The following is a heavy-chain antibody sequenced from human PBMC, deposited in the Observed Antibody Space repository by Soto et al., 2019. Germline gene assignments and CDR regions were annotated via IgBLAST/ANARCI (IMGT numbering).Heavy chain of an antibody. CDR3: ARGLRGSGSYYKGYYYYYYGMDV. CDR1: GGSFSGYY. D-gene: IGHD3-10*01. Sequence: SETLSLTCAVYGGSFSGYYWSWIRQPPGKGLEWIGEINHSGSTNYNPSLKSRVTISVDTSKNQFSLKPSSVTAADTAVYYCARGLRGSGSYYKGYYYYYYGMDVWGQGTTVTVSS. V-gene: IGHV4-34*01. J-gene: IGHJ6*02. CDR2: INHSGST.